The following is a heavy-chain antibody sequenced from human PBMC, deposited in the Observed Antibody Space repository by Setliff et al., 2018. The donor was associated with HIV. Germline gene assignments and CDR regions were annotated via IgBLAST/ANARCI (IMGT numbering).Heavy chain of an antibody. J-gene: IGHJ4*02. CDR1: GYSISSGFY. D-gene: IGHD2-15*01. V-gene: IGHV4-38-2*02. CDR3: ARDPPCSGGSCYSWGFDY. CDR2: ISHSGST. Sequence: PSETLSLTCAVSGYSISSGFYWGWIRQPPGKGLEWIGSISHSGSTYYNPPLKSRVTISVDTSKNQFSLKLSSVTAADTAVYYCARDPPCSGGSCYSWGFDYWGQGTLVTVS.